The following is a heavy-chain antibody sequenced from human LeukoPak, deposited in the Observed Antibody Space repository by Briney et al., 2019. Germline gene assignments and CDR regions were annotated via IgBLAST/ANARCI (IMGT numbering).Heavy chain of an antibody. CDR1: GFTFSSYA. CDR3: ARDSGSQAYFDY. J-gene: IGHJ4*02. CDR2: ISYDGSNK. D-gene: IGHD3-22*01. Sequence: GGSLRLSCAASGFTFSSYAMHWVRQAPGKGLEWVAVISYDGSNKYYADSVKGRFTISRDNSKNTLYLQMNSLRAEDTAVYYCARDSGSQAYFDYWGQGTLVTVSS. V-gene: IGHV3-30*04.